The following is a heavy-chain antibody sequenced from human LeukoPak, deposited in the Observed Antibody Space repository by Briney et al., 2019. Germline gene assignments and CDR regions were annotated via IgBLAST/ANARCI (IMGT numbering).Heavy chain of an antibody. CDR2: ISSNGGST. D-gene: IGHD6-13*01. J-gene: IGHJ6*03. CDR1: GFTFSSYA. CDR3: AREMSEQLVLSYYYYYMDV. V-gene: IGHV3-64*01. Sequence: GGPLRLSCAASGFTFSSYAMHWVRQAPGKGLEYVSAISSNGGSTYYANSVKGRFTISRDNSKNTLYLQMGSLRAEDMAVYYCAREMSEQLVLSYYYYYMDVWGKGTTVTVSS.